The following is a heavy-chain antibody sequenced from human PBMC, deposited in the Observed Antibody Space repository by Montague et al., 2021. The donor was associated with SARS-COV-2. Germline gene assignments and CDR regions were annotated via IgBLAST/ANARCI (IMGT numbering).Heavy chain of an antibody. CDR3: VRSRAARDFDWAKLDAHVNPFYFDY. D-gene: IGHD3-9*01. J-gene: IGHJ4*02. V-gene: IGHV4-39*01. Sequence: SETLSLTCTVSGGSISSSSYYWGWIRQPPGKGLEWIGRIYYSGSTYYNPSLKSRVTISVDTSKNQFSLKLSSVTAADTAVYYCVRSRAARDFDWAKLDAHVNPFYFDYWGQGTLVTVSS. CDR1: GGSISSSSYY. CDR2: IYYSGST.